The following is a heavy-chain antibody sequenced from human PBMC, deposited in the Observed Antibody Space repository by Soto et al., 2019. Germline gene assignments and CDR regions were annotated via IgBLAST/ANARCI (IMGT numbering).Heavy chain of an antibody. D-gene: IGHD6-13*01. CDR1: GYTLTELS. Sequence: ASVKVSCKVSGYTLTELSMHWVRQAPGKGLEWMGGFDPEDGETIYAQKFQGRVTMTEDTSTDTAYMELSSLRSEDTAVYYCATDLGIAAAGTGHVFDYWGPGTLVTVSS. J-gene: IGHJ4*02. CDR3: ATDLGIAAAGTGHVFDY. CDR2: FDPEDGET. V-gene: IGHV1-24*01.